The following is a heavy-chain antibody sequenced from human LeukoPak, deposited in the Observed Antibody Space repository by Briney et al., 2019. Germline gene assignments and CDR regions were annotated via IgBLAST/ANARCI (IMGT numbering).Heavy chain of an antibody. J-gene: IGHJ5*02. V-gene: IGHV1-46*01. CDR3: ARDFRAAMVSDWFDP. Sequence: GASVKVSCKASGHIFTSYYMYWVRQAPGQGLEWMGIINPSGGSIRYAQKFQGRVTMTRDTSTSTVYMELSSLRSEDTAVYYCARDFRAAMVSDWFDPWGQGTLVTVSS. CDR1: GHIFTSYY. D-gene: IGHD5-18*01. CDR2: INPSGGSI.